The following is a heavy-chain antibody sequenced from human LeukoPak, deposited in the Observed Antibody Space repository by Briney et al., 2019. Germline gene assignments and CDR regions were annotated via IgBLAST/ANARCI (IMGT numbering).Heavy chain of an antibody. D-gene: IGHD2/OR15-2a*01. J-gene: IGHJ4*02. CDR2: INHSGST. CDR3: ARRSMVFRFGRLGY. CDR1: GGPFSGYY. V-gene: IGHV4-34*01. Sequence: KTSVTLSLTCAVYGGPFSGYYWSWIRQPPGKGLEWIGEINHSGSTNYNPSLKSRVTISVDTYKNQFSLKLSSVTAADTAVYYCARRSMVFRFGRLGYWGQGTRVTVSS.